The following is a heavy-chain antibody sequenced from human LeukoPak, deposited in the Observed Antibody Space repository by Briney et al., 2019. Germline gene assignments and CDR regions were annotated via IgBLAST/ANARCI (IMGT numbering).Heavy chain of an antibody. CDR1: GGSISSYY. Sequence: PSETLSLTCTVSGGSISSYYWSWIRQPPGKGLEWIGYIYYSGSTNYNPSLKSRVTISVDTSKNQFSLKLSSVTAADTAVYYCARHVKDSSVFGVVSWDYYYGMDVWGQGTTVTVSS. CDR3: ARHVKDSSVFGVVSWDYYYGMDV. V-gene: IGHV4-59*01. D-gene: IGHD3-3*01. CDR2: IYYSGST. J-gene: IGHJ6*02.